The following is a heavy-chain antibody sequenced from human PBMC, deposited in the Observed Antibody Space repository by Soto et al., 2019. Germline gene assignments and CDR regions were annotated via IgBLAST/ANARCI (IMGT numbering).Heavy chain of an antibody. D-gene: IGHD1-26*01. J-gene: IGHJ4*02. Sequence: AQLVESGGGLVQPGGSLRLSCAASGFTFSNNWMHWVRQVPGQGPVWVSRLNRDGSRTDYADSVRGRFTIFRDNSRNTLYLQMNSLRAEDTAMYYCARDLGGAGRYWGQGTLVTVSS. CDR1: GFTFSNNW. V-gene: IGHV3-74*01. CDR2: LNRDGSRT. CDR3: ARDLGGAGRY.